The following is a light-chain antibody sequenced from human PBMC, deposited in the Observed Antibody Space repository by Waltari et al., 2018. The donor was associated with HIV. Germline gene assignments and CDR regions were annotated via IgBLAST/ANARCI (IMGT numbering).Light chain of an antibody. J-gene: IGLJ2*01. Sequence: QSALTQPASVSGPPGQSTTISCTGTSSAVGGYNYVSWYQHHPGKAPKLLIYEVSNRPSGVSNRFSGSKSGNTASLIISGLQAEDEADYYCSSYTSSSTLAVFGGGTKLTVL. CDR2: EVS. CDR3: SSYTSSSTLAV. V-gene: IGLV2-14*01. CDR1: SSAVGGYNY.